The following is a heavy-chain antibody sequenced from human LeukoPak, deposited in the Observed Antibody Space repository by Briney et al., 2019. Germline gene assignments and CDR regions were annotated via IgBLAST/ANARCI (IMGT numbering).Heavy chain of an antibody. CDR2: TYFTGST. J-gene: IGHJ4*02. D-gene: IGHD4-17*01. CDR3: ARVSFTYGPLDS. V-gene: IGHV4-31*03. CDR1: RGSISSGGHY. Sequence: SETLSLTCNVSRGSISSGGHYWSWIRQRPGKGLEWMGYTYFTGSTYYNPSLQSRLIISADTSMTQFSLRLRSVTAADTAVYYCARVSFTYGPLDSWGPGILLTVSS.